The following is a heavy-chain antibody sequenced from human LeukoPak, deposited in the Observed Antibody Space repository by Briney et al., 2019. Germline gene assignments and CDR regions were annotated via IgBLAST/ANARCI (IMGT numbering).Heavy chain of an antibody. J-gene: IGHJ4*02. D-gene: IGHD3-10*01. CDR1: GFTFSSYG. Sequence: PGGSLRLSCAASGFTFSSYGMHWVRQAPGKGLEWVSAISGSGGSTYYADSVKGRFTISRDNSKNTLYLQMNSLRAEDTAVYYCAKESRLLWFGENFDYWGQGTLVTVSS. CDR3: AKESRLLWFGENFDY. V-gene: IGHV3-23*01. CDR2: ISGSGGST.